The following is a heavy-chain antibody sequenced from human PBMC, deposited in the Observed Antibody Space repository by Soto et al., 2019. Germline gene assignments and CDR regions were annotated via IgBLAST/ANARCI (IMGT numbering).Heavy chain of an antibody. D-gene: IGHD1-26*01. Sequence: GGSLRLSCAASGFIFENFGMSWVRQAPGKGLEWISSISGSGFKKYYADSVKGRFTISRDNSKSTVYLELNNLSAEDTAVYHCAKNQGVELVPLATVDWFDPWGQGSVVTVTS. V-gene: IGHV3-23*01. J-gene: IGHJ5*02. CDR3: AKNQGVELVPLATVDWFDP. CDR1: GFIFENFG. CDR2: ISGSGFKK.